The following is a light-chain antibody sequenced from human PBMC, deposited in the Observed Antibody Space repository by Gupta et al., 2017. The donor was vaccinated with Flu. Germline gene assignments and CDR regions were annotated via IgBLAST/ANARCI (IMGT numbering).Light chain of an antibody. CDR2: WAS. CDR1: QSGLNSSNNKNY. V-gene: IGKV4-1*01. J-gene: IGKJ2*01. Sequence: DIVMTQSPDSLAASLGDSATINWQSSQSGLNSSNNKNYLAWYQQKPGQPPKLLIYWASTREFGVPDRFSGRGSGTDFTLTISSLQAEDVAVYYCQQYDSTPPTFGQWTKLEIK. CDR3: QQYDSTPPT.